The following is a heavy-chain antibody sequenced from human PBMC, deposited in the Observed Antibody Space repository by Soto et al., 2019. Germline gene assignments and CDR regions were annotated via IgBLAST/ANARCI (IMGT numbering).Heavy chain of an antibody. D-gene: IGHD6-19*01. V-gene: IGHV4-59*01. Sequence: PSETLSLTCSVSGVSITGSYWSWIRQPPGKTLEWIGYVYHSVTTTYNPSLKSRVSISVDTSKNQFSLRLTSVIAADTAVYYCARGMPSGAGILAGRDYWGQGMFVTVSS. CDR3: ARGMPSGAGILAGRDY. J-gene: IGHJ4*02. CDR1: GVSITGSY. CDR2: VYHSVTT.